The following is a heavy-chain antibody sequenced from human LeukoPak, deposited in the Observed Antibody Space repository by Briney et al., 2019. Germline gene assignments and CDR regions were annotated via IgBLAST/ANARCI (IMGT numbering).Heavy chain of an antibody. D-gene: IGHD2-2*01. CDR1: GFPFSTYD. Sequence: PGGSLRLSCAASGFPFSTYDMNWVRQAPGKGLEWVSGISGSAYSTHYADSVKGRFTVSRDNSKNTLYLQMHSLRVEETAAYYCVILHHYARWGQGTLVTVSS. CDR2: ISGSAYST. CDR3: VILHHYAR. J-gene: IGHJ4*02. V-gene: IGHV3-23*01.